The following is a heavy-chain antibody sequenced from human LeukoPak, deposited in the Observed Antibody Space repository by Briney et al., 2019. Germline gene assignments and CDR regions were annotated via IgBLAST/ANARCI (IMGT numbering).Heavy chain of an antibody. J-gene: IGHJ3*02. D-gene: IGHD1-7*01. CDR1: GYTFTSYY. CDR3: ARDGLTGTTSLYDAFDI. CDR2: INPSGGST. V-gene: IGHV1-46*01. Sequence: ASVKVSCKASGYTFTSYYMHWVRQAPGQGLEWMGIINPSGGSTSYAQKFQGRVTMTRDTSTSTVYMELSSLRSEDTAVYYCARDGLTGTTSLYDAFDIWGQGTMVTVSS.